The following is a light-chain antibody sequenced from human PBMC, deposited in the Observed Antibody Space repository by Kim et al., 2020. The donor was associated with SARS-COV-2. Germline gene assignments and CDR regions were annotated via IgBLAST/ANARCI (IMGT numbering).Light chain of an antibody. CDR2: AAS. CDR1: QDISNY. J-gene: IGKJ1*01. CDR3: QKCDSAPWT. V-gene: IGKV1-27*01. Sequence: GDRVTITCRARQDISNYLAWFQLKPGKAPKLLIYAASALQPGVPSRFSGSGSGTDFTLTVTSLQPEDVATYYCQKCDSAPWTFGQGTKVDIK.